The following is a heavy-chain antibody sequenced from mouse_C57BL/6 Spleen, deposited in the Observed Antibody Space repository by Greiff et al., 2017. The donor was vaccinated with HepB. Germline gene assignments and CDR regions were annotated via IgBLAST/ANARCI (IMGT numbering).Heavy chain of an antibody. J-gene: IGHJ2*01. CDR3: ARPTMITTRYYFDY. CDR2: INPNNGGT. Sequence: EVQLQQSGPELVKPGASVKISCKASGYTFTDYYMNWVKQSHGKSLEWIGDINPNNGGTSYNQKFKGKATLTVDKSSSTAYMELRSLTSEDSAVYYCARPTMITTRYYFDYWGQGTTLTVSS. CDR1: GYTFTDYY. V-gene: IGHV1-26*01. D-gene: IGHD2-4*01.